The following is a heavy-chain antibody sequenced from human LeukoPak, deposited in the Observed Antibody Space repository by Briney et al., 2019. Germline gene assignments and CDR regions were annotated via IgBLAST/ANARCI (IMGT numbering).Heavy chain of an antibody. Sequence: SETLSLTCTVSGYSISSGYYWGWIRQPPGKGLEWIGNIYHSGSTNYNPSLKSRVTISVDTSKNQFSLKLSSVTAADTAVYYCARGRYRYVLDAFDIWGQGTMVTVSS. D-gene: IGHD3-16*01. V-gene: IGHV4-38-2*02. J-gene: IGHJ3*02. CDR1: GYSISSGYY. CDR2: IYHSGST. CDR3: ARGRYRYVLDAFDI.